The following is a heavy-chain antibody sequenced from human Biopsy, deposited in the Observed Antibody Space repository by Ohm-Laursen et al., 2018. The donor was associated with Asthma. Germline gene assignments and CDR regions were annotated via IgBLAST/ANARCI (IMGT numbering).Heavy chain of an antibody. V-gene: IGHV1-18*01. Sequence: ASVKVSCKTSGHTCNSAGITWVRQAPGQGLEWMGWISVYNGNTKVAQKLQDRVTMITDTSTSTAYMELRSLRSDDTAVYFCARAVDYSHYYGIDVWGQGTTVTVS. D-gene: IGHD2-15*01. CDR3: ARAVDYSHYYGIDV. CDR2: ISVYNGNT. CDR1: GHTCNSAG. J-gene: IGHJ6*02.